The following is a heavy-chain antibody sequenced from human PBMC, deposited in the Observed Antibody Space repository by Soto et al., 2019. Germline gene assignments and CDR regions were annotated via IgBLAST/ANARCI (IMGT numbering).Heavy chain of an antibody. J-gene: IGHJ5*02. D-gene: IGHD3-10*01. Sequence: ASVKVSCKASGFNFTTYGITWVRQAPGQGLEWMGWISAYNGDTNYAQKFQGRVTMTTDTSTSTAYMELRSLRSDDTAVYYCARDSSYYGSGTYTVDPWGQGTLVTVSS. CDR1: GFNFTTYG. CDR3: ARDSSYYGSGTYTVDP. V-gene: IGHV1-18*04. CDR2: ISAYNGDT.